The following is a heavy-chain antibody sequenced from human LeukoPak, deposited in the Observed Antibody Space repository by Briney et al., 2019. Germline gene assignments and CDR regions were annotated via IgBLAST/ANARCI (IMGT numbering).Heavy chain of an antibody. CDR3: PPSSSWYRRFSY. Sequence: ASVKVSCNASGYTFTGYYMHWVRQAPGQGLEWMGWINPNSGGTNYAQKFQGRVTMTRDTSISTASMELSRLRSDDTAVYYCPPSSSWYRRFSYWGQGTLVTVSS. J-gene: IGHJ4*02. D-gene: IGHD6-13*01. CDR2: INPNSGGT. CDR1: GYTFTGYY. V-gene: IGHV1-2*02.